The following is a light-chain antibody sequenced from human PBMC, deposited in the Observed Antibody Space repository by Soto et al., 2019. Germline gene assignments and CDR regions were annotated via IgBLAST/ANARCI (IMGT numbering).Light chain of an antibody. CDR2: TAS. CDR3: QQYGTSPWT. V-gene: IGKV3-20*01. Sequence: EIVLTQSPGTLSLSPGERATLSCRASQSVGSNYLAWYQQKPGQAPRLLIYTASGRAAGIPDRFSGSGAGTDFTLTISRVEPEDFEVYYWQQYGTSPWTFGQGTKVEIK. J-gene: IGKJ1*01. CDR1: QSVGSNY.